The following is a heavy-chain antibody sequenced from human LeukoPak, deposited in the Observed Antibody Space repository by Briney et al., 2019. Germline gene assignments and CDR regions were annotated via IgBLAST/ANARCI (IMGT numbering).Heavy chain of an antibody. J-gene: IGHJ4*02. Sequence: SETLSLTCTVSGGSISSSSYYWGWIRQPPGKGLEWIGSIYYSGSTYYNPSLKSRVTISVGTSKNQFSLKLSSVTAADTAVYYCASDGSGSSPIDYWGQGTLVTVSS. CDR2: IYYSGST. V-gene: IGHV4-39*01. D-gene: IGHD3-10*01. CDR3: ASDGSGSSPIDY. CDR1: GGSISSSSYY.